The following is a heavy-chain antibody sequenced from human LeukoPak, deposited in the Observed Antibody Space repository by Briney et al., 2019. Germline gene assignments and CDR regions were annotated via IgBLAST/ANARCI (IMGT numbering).Heavy chain of an antibody. CDR1: GFTFSSYG. J-gene: IGHJ4*02. Sequence: GGSLRLSCAASGFTFSSYGMHWVRQAPGKGLEWVAIISYDGSNKHYAGSVKGRFTISRDNSKNTLYLQMNSLRAEDTAVYYCAKDWQQLDYWGQGTLVTVSS. D-gene: IGHD6-13*01. CDR3: AKDWQQLDY. V-gene: IGHV3-30*18. CDR2: ISYDGSNK.